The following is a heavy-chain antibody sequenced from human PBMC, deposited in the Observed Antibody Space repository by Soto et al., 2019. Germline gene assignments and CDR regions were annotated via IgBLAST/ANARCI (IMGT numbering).Heavy chain of an antibody. CDR2: IKCKPDCGTT. J-gene: IGHJ6*02. Sequence: GGSLRLSCAAPGFTFSNAWMNWVRQAXGKGLEWVGRIKCKPDCGTTNYAAPVKALFTISRDTAKNSLYLQMNSLRAEDTALYYCAKDMSYDGSGYYGGYYYYHGMDVWGQGTTVTVSS. CDR3: AKDMSYDGSGYYGGYYYYHGMDV. V-gene: IGHV3-15*07. D-gene: IGHD3-22*01. CDR1: GFTFSNAW.